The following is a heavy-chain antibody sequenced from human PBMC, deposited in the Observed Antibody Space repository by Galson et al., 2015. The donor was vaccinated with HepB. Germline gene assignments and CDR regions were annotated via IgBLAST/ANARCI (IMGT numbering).Heavy chain of an antibody. CDR3: AKDRHNCSSTSCYISYFDY. CDR1: GFTFSSYA. CDR2: ISGSGGST. J-gene: IGHJ4*02. V-gene: IGHV3-23*01. D-gene: IGHD2-2*02. Sequence: SLRLSCAASGFTFSSYAMSWVRQAPGKGLEWVSAISGSGGSTYYADSVKGRFTISRDKSKNTLYLQMNSLRAEDTAVYYCAKDRHNCSSTSCYISYFDYWGQGTLVTVSS.